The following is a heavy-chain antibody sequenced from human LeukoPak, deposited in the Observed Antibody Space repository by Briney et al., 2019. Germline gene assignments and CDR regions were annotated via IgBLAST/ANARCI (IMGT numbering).Heavy chain of an antibody. D-gene: IGHD4-23*01. J-gene: IGHJ4*02. Sequence: PSETLSLTCTVSGGSISSHYWSWIRQPAGKGLEWIGRIYASGSTNYNPSLRSRVTMSVDTSKNQFSLKLSSVTAADTAVYYCARDKLVNSPGDFDYWGQGTLVTVSS. CDR1: GGSISSHY. V-gene: IGHV4-4*07. CDR3: ARDKLVNSPGDFDY. CDR2: IYASGST.